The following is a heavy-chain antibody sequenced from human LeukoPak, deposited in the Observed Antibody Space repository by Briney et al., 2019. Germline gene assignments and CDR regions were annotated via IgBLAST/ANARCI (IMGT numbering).Heavy chain of an antibody. V-gene: IGHV3-23*01. CDR1: GFTFSSYA. CDR3: AKGRAVEVLAAFNY. J-gene: IGHJ4*02. Sequence: GGSLRLSCAASGFTFSSYAMSWVRQALGKGLEWVSAISGSGASTYYADSVKGRFTISRDNSKNTLYLQMNSLRAEDTAVYYCAKGRAVEVLAAFNYWGQGTVVTVSS. CDR2: ISGSGAST. D-gene: IGHD2-15*01.